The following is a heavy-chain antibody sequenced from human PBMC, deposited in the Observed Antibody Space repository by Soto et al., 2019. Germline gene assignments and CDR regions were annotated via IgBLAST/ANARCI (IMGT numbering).Heavy chain of an antibody. V-gene: IGHV1-69*06. Sequence: SVKVSCKASGGTFSSYAISWVRQAPGQGLEWMGGIIPIFGTANYTQKFQGRVTITADKSTSTAYMELSSLRSEDTAVYYCARVPEQWLGHYYYYYYGMDVWGQGTTVTVSS. CDR1: GGTFSSYA. D-gene: IGHD6-19*01. CDR2: IIPIFGTA. J-gene: IGHJ6*02. CDR3: ARVPEQWLGHYYYYYYGMDV.